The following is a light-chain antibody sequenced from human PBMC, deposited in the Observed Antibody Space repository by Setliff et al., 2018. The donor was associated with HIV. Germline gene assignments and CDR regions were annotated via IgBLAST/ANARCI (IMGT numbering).Light chain of an antibody. CDR2: RNK. Sequence: QSVLTQPPSASGTPGQRVTISCSGSRSNIGRNDVSWFQQLPGTAPKLLIYRNKQRPSGVPDRFSGYRSGSSASLAIRGLRSEDEGDYYCAVWAYRLSGCYGFRTGTKVTVL. J-gene: IGLJ1*01. V-gene: IGLV1-47*01. CDR1: RSNIGRND. CDR3: AVWAYRLSGCYG.